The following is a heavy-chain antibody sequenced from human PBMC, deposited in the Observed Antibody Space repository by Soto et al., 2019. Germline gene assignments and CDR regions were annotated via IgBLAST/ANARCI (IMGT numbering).Heavy chain of an antibody. CDR2: IYYSGST. J-gene: IGHJ4*02. D-gene: IGHD2-2*01. V-gene: IGHV4-59*08. CDR1: GGSISSYY. CDR3: ARLRSRGIVVVPAAMYYFDY. Sequence: QVQLQESGPGLVKPSETLSLTCTVSGGSISSYYWSWIRQPPGKGLEWIGYIYYSGSTNYNPSLKCRVTISLDTSKNQFSLKLSSVTAADTAVYYCARLRSRGIVVVPAAMYYFDYWGQGTLVTVSS.